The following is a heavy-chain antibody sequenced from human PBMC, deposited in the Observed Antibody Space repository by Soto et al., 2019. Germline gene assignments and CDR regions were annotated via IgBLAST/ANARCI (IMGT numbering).Heavy chain of an antibody. Sequence: SETLSLTCTVSGGSFSGYYWSWIRQPPGKGLEWIGFIYYSGSTNYNPSLKSRITISIDTSKNRFSLKLSSVTAADTAVYYCARVPDRWGQGTLVTVSS. J-gene: IGHJ5*02. CDR2: IYYSGST. CDR1: GGSFSGYY. CDR3: ARVPDR. V-gene: IGHV4-59*12. D-gene: IGHD2-2*01.